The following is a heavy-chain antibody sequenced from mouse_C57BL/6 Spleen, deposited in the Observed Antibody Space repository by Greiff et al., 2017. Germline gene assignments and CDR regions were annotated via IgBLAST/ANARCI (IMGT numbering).Heavy chain of an antibody. CDR3: ARSGNGYPCFAY. V-gene: IGHV1-80*01. CDR1: GYAFSSYW. D-gene: IGHD2-2*01. CDR2: IYPGDGDT. Sequence: QVQLQQSGAELVKPGASVKISCKASGYAFSSYWMNWVKQRPGKGLEWIGQIYPGDGDTNYNGKFKGKATLTADKSSSTAYMQLSSLTSEDSAVYFCARSGNGYPCFAYWGQGTLVTVSA. J-gene: IGHJ3*01.